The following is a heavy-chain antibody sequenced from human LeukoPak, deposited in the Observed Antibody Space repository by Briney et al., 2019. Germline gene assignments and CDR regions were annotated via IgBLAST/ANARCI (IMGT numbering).Heavy chain of an antibody. CDR2: IKSKSDGGAT. V-gene: IGHV3-15*01. D-gene: IGHD1-26*01. CDR1: GFTFSNAW. Sequence: GGSLRLSCAASGFTFSNAWMSWVRQAPGKGLEWVGRIKSKSDGGATDYAAPVKGRFTISRDDSKNTLYLQMNSLKTEDTAVYYCTMDSGSYYYYYYMDVWGKGTAVTVSS. J-gene: IGHJ6*03. CDR3: TMDSGSYYYYYYMDV.